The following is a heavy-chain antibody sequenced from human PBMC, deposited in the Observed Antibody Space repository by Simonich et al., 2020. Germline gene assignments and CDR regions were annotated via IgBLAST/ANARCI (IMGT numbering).Heavy chain of an antibody. CDR1: GYTFTGYY. J-gene: IGHJ6*03. V-gene: IGHV1-2*02. CDR2: STPNRGGP. CDR3: ARDRAARYYYYYYMDV. Sequence: QVQLVQSGAEVKKPGASVKVSCKASGYTFTGYYMHWVRQAPGQGLEWMVWSTPNRGGPNDAQKFQGRVTMTRDTSISTAYMELSRLRSDDTAVYYCARDRAARYYYYYYMDVWGKGTTVTVSS. D-gene: IGHD6-6*01.